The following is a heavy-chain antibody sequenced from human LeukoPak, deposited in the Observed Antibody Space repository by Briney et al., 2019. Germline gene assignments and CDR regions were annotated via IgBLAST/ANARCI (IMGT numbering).Heavy chain of an antibody. V-gene: IGHV4-39*07. CDR1: GGSISSSSYY. D-gene: IGHD7-27*01. Sequence: PSETLSLTCTVSGGSISSSSYYWGWIRQPPGKGLEWIGSIYYSGSTYYNPSLKSRVTISVDTSKNQFSLKLSSVTAADTAVYYCARDLGPFDYWGQGTLVTVSS. J-gene: IGHJ4*02. CDR3: ARDLGPFDY. CDR2: IYYSGST.